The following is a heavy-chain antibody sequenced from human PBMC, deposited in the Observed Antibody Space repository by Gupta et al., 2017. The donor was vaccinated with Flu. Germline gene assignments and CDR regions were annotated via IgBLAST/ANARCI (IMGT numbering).Heavy chain of an antibody. J-gene: IGHJ4*02. D-gene: IGHD3-9*01. V-gene: IGHV3-21*01. CDR3: ARGPSYYDILTGYSSPFDY. Sequence: YYADSVKGRFTTSRDNAKNSLYLQMNSLRAEDTDGYYCARGPSYYDILTGYSSPFDYWGQGTLVTVSS.